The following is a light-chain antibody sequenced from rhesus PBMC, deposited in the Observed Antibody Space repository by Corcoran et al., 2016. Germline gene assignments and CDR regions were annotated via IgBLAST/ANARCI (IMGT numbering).Light chain of an antibody. CDR3: LQDIQLPYT. CDR2: LGS. Sequence: DIVMTQTPLSLPVIPGELASISCRSSQSLLHSNGYTYLFWYLQKPGQFPQLLIYLGSNRAFGVPDRFRGSGSGNDFTLKISRVEAEDVGVYYCLQDIQLPYTFGQGTKVEIK. CDR1: QSLLHSNGYTY. J-gene: IGKJ2*01. V-gene: IGKV2-78*01.